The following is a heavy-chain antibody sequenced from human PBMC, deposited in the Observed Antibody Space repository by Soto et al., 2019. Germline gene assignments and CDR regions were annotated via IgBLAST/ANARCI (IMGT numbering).Heavy chain of an antibody. CDR2: INHSGST. D-gene: IGHD5-18*01. V-gene: IGHV4-34*01. CDR1: GGSFSGYY. J-gene: IGHJ4*02. Sequence: QVQLQQWGAGLLKPSETLSLTCAVYGGSFSGYYWSGIRQPPGKGLEWIGEINHSGSTNYNPSLNSRVTISVDTYKNQCSLKLSSVTAADTAVYYCARGRGYSYCIPPYYFDHCGQGTLVTVSS. CDR3: ARGRGYSYCIPPYYFDH.